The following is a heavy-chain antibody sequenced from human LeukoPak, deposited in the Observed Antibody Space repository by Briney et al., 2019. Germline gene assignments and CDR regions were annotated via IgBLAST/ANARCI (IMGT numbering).Heavy chain of an antibody. CDR3: AREGIYCGGDCYPDPYGMDV. D-gene: IGHD2-21*02. CDR1: GYTFTGYY. V-gene: IGHV1-2*02. Sequence: GASVKVSCKASGYTFTGYYMHWVRQAPGQGLEWMGWINPNSGGTNYAQKFQGRVTMTRDTSISTAYMELSRLRSDDTAVYYCAREGIYCGGDCYPDPYGMDVWGQGTTVTVSS. J-gene: IGHJ6*02. CDR2: INPNSGGT.